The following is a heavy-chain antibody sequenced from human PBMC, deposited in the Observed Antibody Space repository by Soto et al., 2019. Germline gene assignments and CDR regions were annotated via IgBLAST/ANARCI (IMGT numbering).Heavy chain of an antibody. CDR2: VNDDGRRT. CDR1: GFTFSSYW. CDR3: ARRHRPSYTSVY. V-gene: IGHV3-74*01. D-gene: IGHD4-4*01. Sequence: EVQLVESGGGLVQPGGSLRLSCAASGFTFSSYWMHWVRQAPGKGLEWVSRVNDDGRRTSYADPVKGRFIISRDNAKNTLYLQLNSLRDDDTAIYYCARRHRPSYTSVYWGQGTLVTVSS. J-gene: IGHJ4*02.